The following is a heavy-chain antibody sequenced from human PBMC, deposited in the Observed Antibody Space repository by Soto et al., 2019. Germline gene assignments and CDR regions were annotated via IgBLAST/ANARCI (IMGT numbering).Heavy chain of an antibody. CDR1: GGSSNRYG. J-gene: IGHJ4*02. CDR3: VWGYYDTSGYFAY. D-gene: IGHD3-22*01. V-gene: IGHV1-18*01. Sequence: GGSSNRYGISWVPQAPGQGLEWMGWISAYNSNTNYAQKLQGRVSMTTDTSTSTAYMELSSLRSDDTAVYYCVWGYYDTSGYFAYWGQGTLITVSS. CDR2: ISAYNSNT.